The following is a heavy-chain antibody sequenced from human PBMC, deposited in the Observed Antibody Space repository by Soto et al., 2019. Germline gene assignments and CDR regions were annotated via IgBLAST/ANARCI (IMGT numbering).Heavy chain of an antibody. CDR2: IWYDGSNK. CDR3: ARGGSPAHRDYYYGMDV. CDR1: GFTFSSYG. V-gene: IGHV3-33*08. D-gene: IGHD2-2*01. J-gene: IGHJ6*02. Sequence: PGGSLRLSCAASGFTFSSYGMHWVRQAPGKGLEWVAVIWYDGSNKYYADSVKGRFTISRDNSKNTLYLQMNSLRAEDTAVYYCARGGSPAHRDYYYGMDVWGQGTTVTVSS.